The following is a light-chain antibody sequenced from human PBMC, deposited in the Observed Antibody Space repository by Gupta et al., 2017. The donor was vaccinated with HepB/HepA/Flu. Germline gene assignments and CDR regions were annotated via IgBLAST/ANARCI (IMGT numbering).Light chain of an antibody. Sequence: QSVLTQPPSVSAAPGQKVTISCSGSSSNIGNNYVSSYQQLPGTAPKLLIYDNDKRPSGIPDRFSGSKSGTSGTLCITGLQTGDEADYYCGTWDSSLSIYVFGTGTKVTVL. J-gene: IGLJ1*01. CDR1: SSNIGNNY. V-gene: IGLV1-51*01. CDR2: DND. CDR3: GTWDSSLSIYV.